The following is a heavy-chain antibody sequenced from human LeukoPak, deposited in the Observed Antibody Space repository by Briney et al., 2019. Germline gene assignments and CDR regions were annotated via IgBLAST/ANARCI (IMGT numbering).Heavy chain of an antibody. CDR3: AHLKGELPNAFDI. V-gene: IGHV1-69*06. Sequence: ASVKVSCKASGGTFSSYAISWVRQAPGQGLELMGGIIPIFGTANYAQKFQGRFTITADKSTSTAYMELSSLRSEDTAVYYCAHLKGELPNAFDIWGQGTMVTVSS. CDR1: GGTFSSYA. CDR2: IIPIFGTA. J-gene: IGHJ3*02. D-gene: IGHD1-26*01.